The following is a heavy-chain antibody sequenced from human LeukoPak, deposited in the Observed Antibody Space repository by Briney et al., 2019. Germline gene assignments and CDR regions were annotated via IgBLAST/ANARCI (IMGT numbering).Heavy chain of an antibody. J-gene: IGHJ5*02. CDR1: GGSISSGGYY. CDR2: IYHSGST. D-gene: IGHD5-18*01. V-gene: IGHV4-30-2*01. CDR3: ARDKGRGYSYGYFDP. Sequence: SKTLSLTCTVSGGSISSGGYYWSWIRQPPGKGLEWIGYIYHSGSTYYNPSLKSRVTISVDRSKNQFSLKLSSVTAADTAVYYCARDKGRGYSYGYFDPWGQGTLVTVSS.